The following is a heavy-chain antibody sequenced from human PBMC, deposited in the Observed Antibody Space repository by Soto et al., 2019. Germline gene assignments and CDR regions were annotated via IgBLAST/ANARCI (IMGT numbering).Heavy chain of an antibody. D-gene: IGHD3-3*01. Sequence: MCSVRQATEKGLEWRGWINPNSGGTNYAQKFQGWVTMTRDTSISTAYMELSRLRSDDTAVYYCARDHLPYDFWSGYHAYWYFDLWGRGTLVTVSS. CDR2: INPNSGGT. CDR3: ARDHLPYDFWSGYHAYWYFDL. J-gene: IGHJ2*01. V-gene: IGHV1-2*04.